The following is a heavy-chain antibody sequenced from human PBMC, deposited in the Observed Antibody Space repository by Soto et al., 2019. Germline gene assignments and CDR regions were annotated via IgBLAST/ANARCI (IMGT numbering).Heavy chain of an antibody. Sequence: PGGSLRLSCAASRFTFSTYAMSWVRQAPGKGLEWVSGISGSGGYTSYADSVTGRFTISRDNSKNTLYLQMRSLRAEDTAVYYCAKDLLESRSSLYYYGMDVWGQGTTVTVSS. V-gene: IGHV3-23*01. D-gene: IGHD6-6*01. CDR3: AKDLLESRSSLYYYGMDV. CDR1: RFTFSTYA. CDR2: ISGSGGYT. J-gene: IGHJ6*02.